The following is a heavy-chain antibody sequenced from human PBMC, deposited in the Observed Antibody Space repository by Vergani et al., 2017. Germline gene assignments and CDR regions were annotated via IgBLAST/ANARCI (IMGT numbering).Heavy chain of an antibody. J-gene: IGHJ2*01. Sequence: QLQLQESGPGLVKPSETLSLICTVSGGSINPSSSFWGWLRQSPGKGLEWIGSINYVGRTYYIQSLQSRATVFVDTSKNQFSLNLTSVTAADTAVYYCAGGRGDNWYFDLWGRGTLVTVSS. CDR3: AGGRGDNWYFDL. CDR1: GGSINPSSSF. D-gene: IGHD3-16*01. CDR2: INYVGRT. V-gene: IGHV4-39*01.